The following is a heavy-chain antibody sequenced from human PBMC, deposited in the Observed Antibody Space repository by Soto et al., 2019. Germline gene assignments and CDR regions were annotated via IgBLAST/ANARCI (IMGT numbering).Heavy chain of an antibody. CDR1: GSTFTSYA. D-gene: IGHD1-26*01. CDR2: INDXNGNK. V-gene: IGHV1-3*01. J-gene: IGHJ4*02. Sequence: XSVKVSCKASGSTFTSYAMHWVRQAPGQRLEWMXWINDXNGNKKYSQKXXGRVTITXXXSESTAYMELRSMRSEDTAVYYCARDMGPTDYWGQGTLVTASS. CDR3: ARDMGPTDY.